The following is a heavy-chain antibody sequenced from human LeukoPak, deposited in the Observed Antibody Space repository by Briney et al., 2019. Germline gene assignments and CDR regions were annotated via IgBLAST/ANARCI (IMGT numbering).Heavy chain of an antibody. J-gene: IGHJ5*02. CDR1: GFTFSSYS. V-gene: IGHV3-30*03. Sequence: GGSLRLSCAASGFTFSSYSMNWVRQAPGKGLEWVAVISYDGSKKYYGDSVKGRFTISRDNSKNTLYLQMNSLRPEDTAVYYCARDLVSGSYGGWFDPRGQGTLVTVSS. CDR3: ARDLVSGSYGGWFDP. D-gene: IGHD1-26*01. CDR2: ISYDGSKK.